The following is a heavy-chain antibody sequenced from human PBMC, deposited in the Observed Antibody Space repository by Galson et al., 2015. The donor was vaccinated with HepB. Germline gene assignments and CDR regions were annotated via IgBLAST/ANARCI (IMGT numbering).Heavy chain of an antibody. D-gene: IGHD3-10*01. CDR1: GGSFSGYY. CDR3: ARGLGVRGVIRD. Sequence: SETLSLTCAVYGGSFSGYYWSWIRQPPGKGLEWIGEINHSGSTNYNPSLKSRVTISVDTSKNQFSLKLSSVTAADTAVYYCARGLGVRGVIRDWGQGTLVTVSS. V-gene: IGHV4-34*01. CDR2: INHSGST. J-gene: IGHJ4*02.